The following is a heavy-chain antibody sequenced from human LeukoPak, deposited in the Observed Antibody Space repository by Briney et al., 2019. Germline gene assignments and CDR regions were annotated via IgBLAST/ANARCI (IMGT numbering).Heavy chain of an antibody. CDR3: AKDWGVWRLNFYFDC. D-gene: IGHD3-16*01. CDR1: GFTFSNFW. V-gene: IGHV3-7*03. Sequence: GGSLRLSCAASGFTFSNFWMSWVRQAPGKGLEWVGHAKQDGSETYYVDSVKGRFTISRDNSKNTLYLQMNSLRAEDTAVYYCAKDWGVWRLNFYFDCWGQGTLVTVSS. J-gene: IGHJ4*02. CDR2: AKQDGSET.